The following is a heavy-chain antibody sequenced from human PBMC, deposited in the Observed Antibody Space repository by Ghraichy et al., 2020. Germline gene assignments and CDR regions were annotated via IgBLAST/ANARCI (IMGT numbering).Heavy chain of an antibody. V-gene: IGHV4-34*01. CDR2: INHSGST. Sequence: ESLNISCAVFGGSFSDYFWSWIRQPPGKGLEWIGEINHSGSTKYNPFLKSRVTISVDTSKNQFSLKLNSVIAADTAVYYCARYSSNSYDDAFDSWGRGTLVTVSS. CDR1: GGSFSDYF. CDR3: ARYSSNSYDDAFDS. D-gene: IGHD6-13*01. J-gene: IGHJ3*01.